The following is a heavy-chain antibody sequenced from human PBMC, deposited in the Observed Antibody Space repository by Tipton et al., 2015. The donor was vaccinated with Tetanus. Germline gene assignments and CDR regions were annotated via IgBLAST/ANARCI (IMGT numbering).Heavy chain of an antibody. CDR1: GGSISSNYW. V-gene: IGHV4-4*02. D-gene: IGHD6-13*01. Sequence: SLRLSCAASGGSISSNYWWSWVRQSPGTGLEWIGEISHNGSTNYNPSLKSRVTISVDKSKNQFSLRLGSVTAADTAMYYCAREPAATGTSLFDYWGQGALVTVSS. CDR3: AREPAATGTSLFDY. CDR2: ISHNGST. J-gene: IGHJ4*02.